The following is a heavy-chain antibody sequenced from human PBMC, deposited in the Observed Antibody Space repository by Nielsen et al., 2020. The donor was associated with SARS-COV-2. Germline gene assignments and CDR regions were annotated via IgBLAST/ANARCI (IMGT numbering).Heavy chain of an antibody. Sequence: GESLKISCAASGFTFSSYGMHWVRQAPGKGLEWVAVISYDGSNKYYADSVKGRFTISRDNSKNTLYLQMNSLRAEDTAVYYCAKERMAVAGTAVYYYGMDVWGQGTTVTVSS. CDR3: AKERMAVAGTAVYYYGMDV. CDR2: ISYDGSNK. V-gene: IGHV3-30*18. J-gene: IGHJ6*02. D-gene: IGHD6-19*01. CDR1: GFTFSSYG.